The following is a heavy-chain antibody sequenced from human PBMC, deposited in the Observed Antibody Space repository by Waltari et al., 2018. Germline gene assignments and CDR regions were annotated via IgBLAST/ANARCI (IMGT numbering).Heavy chain of an antibody. CDR1: GYSISSGYY. J-gene: IGHJ2*01. CDR2: IYHSGST. V-gene: IGHV4-38-2*01. D-gene: IGHD1-26*01. Sequence: QVQLQESGPGLVKPSETLSLTCAVSGYSISSGYYWGWIRHPPGKGLEWIGSIYHSGSTYYNPSLKSRVTISVDTSKNQFSLKLSSVTAADTAVYYCARRETQYWYFDLWGRGTLVTVSS. CDR3: ARRETQYWYFDL.